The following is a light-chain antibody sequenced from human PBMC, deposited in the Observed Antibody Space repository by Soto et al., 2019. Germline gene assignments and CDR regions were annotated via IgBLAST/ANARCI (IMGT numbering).Light chain of an antibody. Sequence: QSVLTQPPSASGTPGQRVTISCSGSSSNIGSNYVYWYQQHPGTAPKLLIYRNNQRPSGVPDRFSGSKSGTSASLAISVLRSEDEADYYCAAWDDSLSGNLVFGGGTKLTVL. CDR2: RNN. J-gene: IGLJ2*01. CDR3: AAWDDSLSGNLV. CDR1: SSNIGSNY. V-gene: IGLV1-47*01.